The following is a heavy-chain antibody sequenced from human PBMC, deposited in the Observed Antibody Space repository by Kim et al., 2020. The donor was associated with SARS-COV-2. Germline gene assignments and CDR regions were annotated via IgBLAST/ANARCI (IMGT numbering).Heavy chain of an antibody. J-gene: IGHJ6*02. CDR2: IRSSNSYI. CDR3: ARDLVRRGGLDV. CDR1: GFTFSSYS. V-gene: IGHV3-21*01. D-gene: IGHD6-13*01. Sequence: GGSLRLSCSASGFTFSSYSMTWVRRAPGKGLEWVSSIRSSNSYIYYADSVKGRFTISRDNARNSLFLHMNSLRAEDTAVYYCARDLVRRGGLDVWGQGTTVTVSS.